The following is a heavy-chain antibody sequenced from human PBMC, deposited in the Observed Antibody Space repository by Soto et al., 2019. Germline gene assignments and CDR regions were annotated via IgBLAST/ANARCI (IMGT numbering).Heavy chain of an antibody. D-gene: IGHD5-18*01. CDR3: ARTETNRGYSYGYCMDV. CDR1: GYSFTSYW. Sequence: GESLKISCKGSGYSFTSYWIGWVRQMPGKGLEWMGIIYPGDSDTRYSPSFQGQVTISADKSISTAYLQWSSLKASDTAMYYCARTETNRGYSYGYCMDVWGQRTTVTVSS. CDR2: IYPGDSDT. J-gene: IGHJ6*02. V-gene: IGHV5-51*01.